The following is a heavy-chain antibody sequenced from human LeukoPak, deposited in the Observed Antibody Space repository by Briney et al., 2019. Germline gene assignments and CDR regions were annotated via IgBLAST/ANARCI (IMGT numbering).Heavy chain of an antibody. D-gene: IGHD1-26*01. CDR2: IYYSGIT. CDR1: GGSISSSSYY. V-gene: IGHV4-39*01. Sequence: SETLSLXCTVSGGSISSSSYYWGWSRQPPGKGLEWIGSIYYSGITYYNPSLKSRVTISVDTSENQFSLKLSSVTAADTAVYYCARTYSGSCDYWGQGTLVTVSS. J-gene: IGHJ4*02. CDR3: ARTYSGSCDY.